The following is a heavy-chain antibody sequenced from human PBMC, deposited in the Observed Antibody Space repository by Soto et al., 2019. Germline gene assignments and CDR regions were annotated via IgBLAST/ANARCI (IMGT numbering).Heavy chain of an antibody. CDR1: GFTFDEYP. Sequence: GGSLRLSCAASGFTFDEYPMHRVRQAPGKGPEWASGISWNSGNIDYADSVKGRFTISRDNAKNSLYLQMNSLRAEDTALYYCTKGPFGSGWSFQYWGQGTLVPVSS. CDR2: ISWNSGNI. J-gene: IGHJ4*02. V-gene: IGHV3-9*01. CDR3: TKGPFGSGWSFQY. D-gene: IGHD6-19*01.